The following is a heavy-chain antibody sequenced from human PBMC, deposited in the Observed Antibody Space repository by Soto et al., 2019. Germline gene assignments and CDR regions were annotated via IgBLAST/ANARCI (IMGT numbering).Heavy chain of an antibody. D-gene: IGHD2-2*01. CDR2: IYYSGST. J-gene: IGHJ5*02. V-gene: IGHV4-59*01. CDR1: GGSINNYY. CDR3: ARLTPRIPAAAGWFDP. Sequence: QVQLQESGPGLVKPSETLSLTCTVSGGSINNYYWSWIRQPPGKGLECIGYIYYSGSTNYNPSLNSRVTISLDTSNNQFSLKLSSVTAADTAVYFCARLTPRIPAAAGWFDPWGQGTLVTVSS.